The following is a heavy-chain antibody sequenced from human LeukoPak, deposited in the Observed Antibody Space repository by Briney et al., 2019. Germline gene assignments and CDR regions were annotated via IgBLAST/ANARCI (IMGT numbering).Heavy chain of an antibody. D-gene: IGHD3-10*01. Sequence: PGGSLRLSCAASGLTISSYSMNWVRQAPGKGLRGVSYISSSSSTIYYADSVKGRFTISRDNAKNSLYLQMNSLRAEDTAVYYCARALWFGETFPAYWGQGTLVTVSS. CDR2: ISSSSSTI. V-gene: IGHV3-48*01. CDR1: GLTISSYS. J-gene: IGHJ4*02. CDR3: ARALWFGETFPAY.